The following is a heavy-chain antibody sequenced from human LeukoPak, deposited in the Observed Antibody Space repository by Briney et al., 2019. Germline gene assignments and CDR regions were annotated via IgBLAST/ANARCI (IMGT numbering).Heavy chain of an antibody. V-gene: IGHV3-33*01. CDR1: GFTFNIYA. D-gene: IGHD5-18*01. Sequence: GGSLRLSCAASGFTFNIYAMHWVRQAPGQGLEWVAIIYYDGSVKYYADSVKGRFTISRDNSKNTVSLIMSRLRADDTAVYYCARGGGVEAAMALDYWGQGTLVAVSS. CDR2: IYYDGSVK. CDR3: ARGGGVEAAMALDY. J-gene: IGHJ4*02.